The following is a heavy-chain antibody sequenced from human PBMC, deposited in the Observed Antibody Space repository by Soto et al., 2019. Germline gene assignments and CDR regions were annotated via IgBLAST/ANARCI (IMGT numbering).Heavy chain of an antibody. Sequence: ASVKVSCKASGYTFTSYYMHWVRQAPGQGLEWMGTINPSGGSTSYAQKFQGRVTMTRDTSTSTVYMELSSLRSEDAAVYYCARVGYYDSSGSMGFDPWGQGTLVTVSS. V-gene: IGHV1-46*01. CDR2: INPSGGST. D-gene: IGHD3-22*01. CDR1: GYTFTSYY. CDR3: ARVGYYDSSGSMGFDP. J-gene: IGHJ5*02.